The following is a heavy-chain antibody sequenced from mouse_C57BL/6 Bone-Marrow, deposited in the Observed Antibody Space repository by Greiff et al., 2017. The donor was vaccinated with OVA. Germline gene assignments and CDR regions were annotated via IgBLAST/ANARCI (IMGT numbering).Heavy chain of an antibody. V-gene: IGHV1-64*01. Sequence: QVQLQQPGAELVKPGASVKLSCKASGYTFTSYWMHWVKQRPGQGLEWIGMIQPNSGSTNYNEKFKSKATLTVDKSSSTAYMQLSSLTSEDSAVYYCARFYYGSSYRYFDVWGTGTTVTVSS. CDR3: ARFYYGSSYRYFDV. J-gene: IGHJ1*03. D-gene: IGHD1-1*01. CDR1: GYTFTSYW. CDR2: IQPNSGST.